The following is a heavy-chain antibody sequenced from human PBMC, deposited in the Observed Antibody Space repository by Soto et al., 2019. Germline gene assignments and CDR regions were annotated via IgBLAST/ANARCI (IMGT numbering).Heavy chain of an antibody. CDR3: ARGPGYYGSGSYYKYGMDV. D-gene: IGHD3-10*01. CDR2: IIPIFGTA. V-gene: IGHV1-69*13. CDR1: GCTFSIYA. J-gene: IGHJ6*02. Sequence: SVKVYCKASGCTFSIYAISWVRQDTGQGLEWMGGIIPIFGTANYAQKFQGRVTITADESTSTAYMELSSLRSEDTAVYYCARGPGYYGSGSYYKYGMDVWGQGTTVTVSS.